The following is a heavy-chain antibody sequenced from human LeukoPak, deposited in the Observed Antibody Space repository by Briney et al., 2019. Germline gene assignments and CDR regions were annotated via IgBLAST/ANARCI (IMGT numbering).Heavy chain of an antibody. V-gene: IGHV3-74*01. Sequence: GVLRLSCAASGFTFSNHWMHWVRQAPGKGLMWVSRINRDGSRTDYADSVKGRFTISRDDAKNTLYLQVNSLRAEDTAVYYCAKEPASSGWFDPWGQGTLVAVSS. CDR3: AKEPASSGWFDP. D-gene: IGHD6-19*01. J-gene: IGHJ5*02. CDR2: INRDGSRT. CDR1: GFTFSNHW.